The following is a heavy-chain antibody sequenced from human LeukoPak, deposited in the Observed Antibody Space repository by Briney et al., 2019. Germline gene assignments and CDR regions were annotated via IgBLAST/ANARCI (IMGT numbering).Heavy chain of an antibody. Sequence: PSQTLSLTCTVSGGSISSGGYYWRWIRQHPGKGLEWIAYIYYSGSTYYNPSLKSRVTISVDTSKNQFSLKLSSVTGADTAVYYCARDREAYCGGDCYSRYNWFDPWGQGTLVTVSS. CDR3: ARDREAYCGGDCYSRYNWFDP. V-gene: IGHV4-31*03. D-gene: IGHD2-21*02. J-gene: IGHJ5*02. CDR2: IYYSGST. CDR1: GGSISSGGYY.